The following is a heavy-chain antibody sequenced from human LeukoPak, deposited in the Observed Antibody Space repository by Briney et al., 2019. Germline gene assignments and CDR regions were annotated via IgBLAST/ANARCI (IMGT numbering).Heavy chain of an antibody. V-gene: IGHV3-48*01. D-gene: IGHD6-13*01. J-gene: IGHJ4*02. Sequence: GGSLRLSCAASGFTFSNYNMNWVRLAPGKGPEWLSFIGSSSSATSYADSVRGRFTISRDNVEKSLFLQMDSLRAEDTALYYRVKVSVAAPGSDYWGQGTLVTVSS. CDR2: IGSSSSAT. CDR3: VKVSVAAPGSDY. CDR1: GFTFSNYN.